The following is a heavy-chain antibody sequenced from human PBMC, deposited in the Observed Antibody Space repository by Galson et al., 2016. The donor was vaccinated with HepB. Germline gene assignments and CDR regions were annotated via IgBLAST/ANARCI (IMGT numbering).Heavy chain of an antibody. CDR1: GFTFSSYG. V-gene: IGHV3-48*02. CDR2: ISSGRDNT. D-gene: IGHD6-13*01. J-gene: IGHJ5*02. Sequence: SLRLSCAASGFTFSSYGMNWVRQAPGKGLEWVSYISSGRDNTYYADSVKGRFTISRDNAKNSLYLQMNSLRDEDTAVYYGARDSRSWSTPWWFDPWGQGTLVTVSS. CDR3: ARDSRSWSTPWWFDP.